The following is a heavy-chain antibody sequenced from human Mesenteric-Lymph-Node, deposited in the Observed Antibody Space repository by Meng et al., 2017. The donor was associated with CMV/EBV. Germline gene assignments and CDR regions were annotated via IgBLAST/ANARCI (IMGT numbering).Heavy chain of an antibody. CDR2: MYYSGST. D-gene: IGHD3-3*01. CDR1: GGSISSSAYY. V-gene: IGHV4-39*07. J-gene: IGHJ6*02. Sequence: SETLSLTCTVSGGSISSSAYYWGWIRQPPGKGLEWIGSMYYSGSTYYNPSLKSRVTISLDTSKNQFSLKLSSVTAADTAVYYCARALTIFGVAIYYYGMDVWGQGTTVTVSS. CDR3: ARALTIFGVAIYYYGMDV.